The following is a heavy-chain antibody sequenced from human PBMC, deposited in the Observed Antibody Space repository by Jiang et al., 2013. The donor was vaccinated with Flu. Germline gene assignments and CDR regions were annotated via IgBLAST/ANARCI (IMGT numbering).Heavy chain of an antibody. J-gene: IGHJ6*02. Sequence: SGAEVKKPGASVKVSCKSSGYTFTSYAMHWVRQAPGQRLEWMGWINAGNGNTKYSQKFQGRVTITRDTSASTAYMELSSLRSEDTAVYYCAREPLRDTAIAYYYYGMDVWGQGTTVTVSS. CDR2: INAGNGNT. CDR3: AREPLRDTAIAYYYYGMDV. CDR1: GYTFTSYA. V-gene: IGHV1-3*01. D-gene: IGHD5-18*01.